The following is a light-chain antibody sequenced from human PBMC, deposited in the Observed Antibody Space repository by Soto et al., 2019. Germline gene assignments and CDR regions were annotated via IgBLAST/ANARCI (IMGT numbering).Light chain of an antibody. CDR2: RNN. CDR3: TSYAGSSNS. V-gene: IGLV1-47*01. J-gene: IGLJ2*01. Sequence: QSVLTQPPSASGTPGQRVTISCSGSSSNIGSNYVYWYQQLPGTAPKLLIYRNNQRPSGVPDRFSGSKSGNTASLTVSGLQAEDEADYYCTSYAGSSNSFGGGTKLTVL. CDR1: SSNIGSNY.